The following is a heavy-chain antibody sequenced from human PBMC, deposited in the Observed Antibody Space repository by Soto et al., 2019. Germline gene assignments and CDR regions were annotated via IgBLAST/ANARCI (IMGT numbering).Heavy chain of an antibody. CDR2: IYYSGST. D-gene: IGHD3-10*01. CDR1: GGSISRYY. CDR3: ARFTMVRGVIRTDAFDI. J-gene: IGHJ3*02. V-gene: IGHV4-59*01. Sequence: NPSETLSLTCTVSGGSISRYYWSWIRQPPGKGLEWIGYIYYSGSTNYNPSLKSRVTISVDTSKNQFSLKLSSVTAADTAVYYCARFTMVRGVIRTDAFDIWGQGTMVTVSS.